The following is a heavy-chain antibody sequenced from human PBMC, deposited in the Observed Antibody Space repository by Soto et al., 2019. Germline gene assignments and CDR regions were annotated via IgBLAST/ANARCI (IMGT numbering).Heavy chain of an antibody. Sequence: QVQLQQWGAGLLKPSETLSLTCAVSGTSFSGYYWSWIRQPPEQGLEWIGEINHSGSTNYNPSLKSRLTISVDISNNQFSLQLNSVTAADTAVYYCAGLYSDSWSGYSSTTFDYWGQGTLVTVSS. CDR3: AGLYSDSWSGYSSTTFDY. CDR2: INHSGST. CDR1: GTSFSGYY. V-gene: IGHV4-34*01. D-gene: IGHD3-3*01. J-gene: IGHJ4*02.